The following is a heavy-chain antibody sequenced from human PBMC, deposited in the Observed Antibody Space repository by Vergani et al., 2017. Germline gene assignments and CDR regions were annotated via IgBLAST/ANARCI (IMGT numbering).Heavy chain of an antibody. D-gene: IGHD2-2*01. CDR2: IWYDGSNK. CDR1: GFTFSSYG. J-gene: IGHJ4*02. Sequence: QVQLVESGGGVVQPGRSLRLSCAASGFTFSSYGMHWVRQAPGKGLEWVAVIWYDGSNKYYADSVKGRFTISRDNSKNTLYLQMNSLRAEDTAVYYCARGSNYADYWGQGTLVTGSS. CDR3: ARGSNYADY. V-gene: IGHV3-33*01.